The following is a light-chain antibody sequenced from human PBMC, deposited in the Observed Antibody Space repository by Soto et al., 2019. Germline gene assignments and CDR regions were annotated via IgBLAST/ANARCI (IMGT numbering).Light chain of an antibody. J-gene: IGKJ1*01. CDR1: QNILRT. CDR2: GAS. CDR3: HQYNNWPPWT. Sequence: VMTQAPVTLSVSPGETDTLSCKASQNILRTLAWYQQKPGQPPRLLIYGASTRVTGIPARFSGNGSGTEFTLTISSLQSEDFAVYYCHQYNNWPPWTFGQGTKVEV. V-gene: IGKV3D-15*01.